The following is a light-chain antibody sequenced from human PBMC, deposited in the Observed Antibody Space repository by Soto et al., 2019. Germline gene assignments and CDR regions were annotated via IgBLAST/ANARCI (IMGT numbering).Light chain of an antibody. V-gene: IGKV3-15*01. CDR1: HIVGGL. CDR3: QQYNNWPIT. J-gene: IGKJ5*01. Sequence: EVVMTQSPATLSVSPWERATLSCMASHIVGGLLAWYQQKPGQAPRLLIYGASTRATGIPARFTGSGSGTEFTLTISSLQSEDFAVYYCQQYNNWPITFGPGTRLEI. CDR2: GAS.